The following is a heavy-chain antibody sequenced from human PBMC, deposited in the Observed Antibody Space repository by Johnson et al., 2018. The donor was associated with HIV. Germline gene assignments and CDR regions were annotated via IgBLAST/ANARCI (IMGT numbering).Heavy chain of an antibody. V-gene: IGHV3-7*02. Sequence: EVQLVESGGGLVKPGVSLRLSCAASGFTFSSSWMNWVRQAPGKGLEWVANIKQDGSQKSYVDSVKGRFTNSRDNAKTSLYLQMNSLRAEDTALYYCARGGRAKDAFDILGQGTMVTVSS. J-gene: IGHJ3*02. CDR2: IKQDGSQK. CDR3: ARGGRAKDAFDI. D-gene: IGHD3-16*01. CDR1: GFTFSSSW.